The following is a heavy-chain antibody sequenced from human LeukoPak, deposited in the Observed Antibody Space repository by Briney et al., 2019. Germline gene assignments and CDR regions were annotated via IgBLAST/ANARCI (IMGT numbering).Heavy chain of an antibody. CDR3: ARERRGITIFGVAKYGMDV. CDR2: IVVGSGNT. CDR1: GFTFTSSA. V-gene: IGHV1-58*01. D-gene: IGHD3-3*01. Sequence: GASVKVSCKASGFTFTSSAVQWVRQARGQRLEWIGWIVVGSGNTNYAQKFQERVTITRDMSTSTAYMELSSLRSEDTAVYYCARERRGITIFGVAKYGMDVWGQGTTVTVSS. J-gene: IGHJ6*02.